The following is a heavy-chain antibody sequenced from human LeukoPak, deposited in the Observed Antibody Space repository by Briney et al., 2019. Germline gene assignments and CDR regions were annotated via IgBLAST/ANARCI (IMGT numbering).Heavy chain of an antibody. V-gene: IGHV4-38-2*02. J-gene: IGHJ4*02. CDR3: ARRTFGGVIKY. CDR1: GYSISSGNY. D-gene: IGHD3-16*02. Sequence: SETLSLTCTVSGYSISSGNYWDWIRQPPGKGLEWIGSIYHSGSTYYNPSLKSRVTISVDTSKNQISLKLSSVTAADTSVYYCARRTFGGVIKYWGQGTLVTVSS. CDR2: IYHSGST.